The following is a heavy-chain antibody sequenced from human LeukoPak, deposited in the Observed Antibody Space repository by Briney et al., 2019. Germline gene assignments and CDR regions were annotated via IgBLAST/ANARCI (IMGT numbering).Heavy chain of an antibody. D-gene: IGHD6-13*01. CDR2: INHSGST. CDR3: ARTLAAAGTRIPYYFDY. CDR1: GGSFSGYY. V-gene: IGHV4-34*01. J-gene: IGHJ4*02. Sequence: PSETLSLTCAVYGGSFSGYYWSWIRQPPGKGLEWIGEINHSGSTNFNPSLKSRVTISVDTSKNQVSLKLRSVTAADTAVYFCARTLAAAGTRIPYYFDYWGQGTLATVSS.